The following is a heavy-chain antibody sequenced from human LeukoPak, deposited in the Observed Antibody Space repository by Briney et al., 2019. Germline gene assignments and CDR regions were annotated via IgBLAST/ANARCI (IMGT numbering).Heavy chain of an antibody. CDR1: GFTFSDYY. J-gene: IGHJ4*02. V-gene: IGHV3-11*01. D-gene: IGHD3-22*01. CDR3: AREENYYDSSGYYNYFDY. Sequence: PGGSLRLSCAASGFTFSDYYMSWIRQAPGKGLEWVSYISSSGSTIYYADSVKGRFTISRDNAKNSLYLQMNSLRAEDTAVYYCAREENYYDSSGYYNYFDYWGQGTLVTVSS. CDR2: ISSSGSTI.